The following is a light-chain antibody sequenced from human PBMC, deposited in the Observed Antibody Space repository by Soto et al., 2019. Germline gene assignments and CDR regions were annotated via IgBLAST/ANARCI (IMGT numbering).Light chain of an antibody. CDR3: LQDYTYTWT. J-gene: IGKJ1*01. V-gene: IGKV1-8*01. Sequence: AIRITQSPSSFSASTGDRVSITCRATQDIGTYLAWYTQIPGKAPKLLIYDASTLQTGVPSRFSGSGAGTDCTRTISSLQPEDVATDYCLQDYTYTWTFGQGTKVDIK. CDR2: DAS. CDR1: QDIGTY.